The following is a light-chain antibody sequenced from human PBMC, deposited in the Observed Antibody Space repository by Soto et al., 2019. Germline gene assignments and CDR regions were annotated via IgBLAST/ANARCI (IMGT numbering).Light chain of an antibody. CDR1: QSVSSSY. CDR3: QQYGNSTPVT. J-gene: IGKJ5*01. CDR2: GAS. Sequence: EIVLTQSPGTLSLSPGERATLSCRASQSVSSSYLAWYQQKPGQAPRLLIYGASTRATDSPDRFSGSGYGTDFTLTISRLEPEDFVVYYCQQYGNSTPVTFGQGTRLEIK. V-gene: IGKV3-20*01.